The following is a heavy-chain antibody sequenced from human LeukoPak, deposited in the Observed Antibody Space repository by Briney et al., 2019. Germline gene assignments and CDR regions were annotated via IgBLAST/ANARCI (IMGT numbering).Heavy chain of an antibody. CDR2: INHSGST. D-gene: IGHD3-10*01. Sequence: PSETLSLTRAVYGGSFSGYYWSWIRQPPGKGLEWIGEINHSGSTNYNPSLKSRVTISVDTSKNQFSLKLSSVTAADTAVYYCAKSASYSRACDYWGQGTLVTVSS. CDR1: GGSFSGYY. CDR3: AKSASYSRACDY. J-gene: IGHJ4*02. V-gene: IGHV4-34*01.